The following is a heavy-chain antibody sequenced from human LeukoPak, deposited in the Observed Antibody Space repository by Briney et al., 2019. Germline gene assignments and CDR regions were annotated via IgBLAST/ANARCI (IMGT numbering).Heavy chain of an antibody. V-gene: IGHV4-4*02. D-gene: IGHD5-24*01. CDR1: GGSISSSNW. CDR2: IYYSGST. CDR3: ARHRRDGYNYYFDY. J-gene: IGHJ4*02. Sequence: SGTLSLTCAVSGGSISSSNWWSWVRQPPGKGLEWIGSIYYSGSTYYNPSLKSRVTISVDTSKNQFSLKLSSVTAADTAVYYCARHRRDGYNYYFDYWGQGTLVTVSS.